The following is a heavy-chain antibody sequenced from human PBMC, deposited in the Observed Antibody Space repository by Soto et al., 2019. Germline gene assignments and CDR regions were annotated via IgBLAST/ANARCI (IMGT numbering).Heavy chain of an antibody. CDR2: INSDGSST. CDR1: GFTFSSYW. D-gene: IGHD6-13*01. V-gene: IGHV3-74*01. J-gene: IGHJ6*02. Sequence: EVQLVESGGGLVQPGGSLRLSCAASGFTFSSYWMHWVRQAPGKGLVWVSRINSDGSSTSYADSVKGRFTISRDNAKNTRYLQMNSLRAEDTAVYYCARDLKAAGTDYYYGMDVWGQGTTVTVSS. CDR3: ARDLKAAGTDYYYGMDV.